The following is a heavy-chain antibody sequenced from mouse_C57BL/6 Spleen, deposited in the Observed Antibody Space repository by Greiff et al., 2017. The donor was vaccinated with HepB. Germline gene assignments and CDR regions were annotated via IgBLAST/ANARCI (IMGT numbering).Heavy chain of an antibody. J-gene: IGHJ4*01. CDR3: AGRFYYAMDY. CDR1: GFTFSDYG. Sequence: EVHLVESGGGLVKPGGSLKLSCAASGFTFSDYGMHWVRQAPEKGLEWVAYISSGSSTIYYADTVKGRFTITRDNAKNTLFLQMTSLRSEDTAMYYCAGRFYYAMDYWGQGTSVTVSS. CDR2: ISSGSSTI. V-gene: IGHV5-17*01.